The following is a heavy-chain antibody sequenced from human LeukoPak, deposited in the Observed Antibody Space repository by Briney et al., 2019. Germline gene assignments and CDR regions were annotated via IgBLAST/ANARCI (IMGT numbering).Heavy chain of an antibody. CDR2: IVVGSGNT. D-gene: IGHD3-3*01. CDR1: GFTFTSSA. Sequence: SVKVSCKASGFTFTSSAMQWVRQARGQHLEWIGWIVVGSGNTNYAQKFQERVTITRDMSTSTAYMELSSLRSEATAVYYCAADSVYDFWSGYSPRYGMDVWGQGTTVTVSS. CDR3: AADSVYDFWSGYSPRYGMDV. V-gene: IGHV1-58*02. J-gene: IGHJ6*02.